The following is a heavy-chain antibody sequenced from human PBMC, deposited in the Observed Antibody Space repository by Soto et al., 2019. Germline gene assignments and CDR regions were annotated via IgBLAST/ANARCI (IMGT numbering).Heavy chain of an antibody. CDR3: AKDPAGDIYVAARSGLDY. J-gene: IGHJ4*02. CDR1: GFTFFSYG. CDR2: ISYDGSNK. V-gene: IGHV3-30*18. D-gene: IGHD3-3*01. Sequence: QVQLVESGGGVVQPGRSLRLSCAASGFTFFSYGMHWVRQAPGKGLEWVAVISYDGSNKFYADSVKGRFTISRDNSKNTLYLQMNSLRAEDTAVYYCAKDPAGDIYVAARSGLDYWGQGTLVTVSS.